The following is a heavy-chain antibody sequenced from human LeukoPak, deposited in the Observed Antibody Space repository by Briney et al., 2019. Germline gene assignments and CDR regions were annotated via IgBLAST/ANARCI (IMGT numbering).Heavy chain of an antibody. V-gene: IGHV4-30-2*01. Sequence: PSETLSLTCVVSGVSITSDTYCWSWIRQPPGKGLEWIGYILHSGSTYFNPSLKSRVTLSIDTSKSQFSLKLSSVTAADTAVYYCARTRDFWSGYFDYWGQGTLVTVSS. CDR1: GVSITSDTYC. CDR2: ILHSGST. D-gene: IGHD3-3*01. J-gene: IGHJ4*02. CDR3: ARTRDFWSGYFDY.